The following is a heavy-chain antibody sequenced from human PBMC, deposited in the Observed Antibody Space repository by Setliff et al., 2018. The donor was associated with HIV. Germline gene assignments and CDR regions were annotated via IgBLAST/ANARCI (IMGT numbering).Heavy chain of an antibody. D-gene: IGHD3-10*01. CDR3: ARGGASSHWLGP. V-gene: IGHV4-59*11. Sequence: SETLSLTCVISGGSMGSHYWSWIRQSPGKGLEWIGNIHYTGISDINPSLKRRATISLDRPKIQFSLKLSSVTAADTAIYYCARGGASSHWLGPWGKGILVTVSS. CDR1: GGSMGSHY. CDR2: IHYTGIS. J-gene: IGHJ5*02.